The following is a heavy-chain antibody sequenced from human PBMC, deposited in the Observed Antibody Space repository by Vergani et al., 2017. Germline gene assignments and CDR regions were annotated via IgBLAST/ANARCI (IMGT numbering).Heavy chain of an antibody. CDR1: GFTFSGSA. CDR2: IRSKANSYAT. CDR3: TRHQDDYVWGSYRPVCMDV. D-gene: IGHD3-16*02. J-gene: IGHJ6*02. Sequence: EVQLLESGGGLVQPGGSLRLSCAASGFTFSGSAMHWVRQASGKGLEWVGRIRSKANSYATAYAASVKGRFTISRDDSKNTAYLQMNSLKTEDTAVYYCTRHQDDYVWGSYRPVCMDVWGQGTTVTVSS. V-gene: IGHV3-73*01.